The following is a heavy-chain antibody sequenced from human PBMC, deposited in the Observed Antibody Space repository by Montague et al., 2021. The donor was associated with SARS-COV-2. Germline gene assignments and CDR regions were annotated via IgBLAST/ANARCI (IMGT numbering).Heavy chain of an antibody. J-gene: IGHJ4*02. CDR3: TRKFAS. Sequence: SLSLSFSASGFIFSSHNMNWVRQAPGKGLEWVSFISGSNSTKYYADSVKGRFTISRDNAKNSLYLQMNSLRDDDTAVYYCTRKFASWGQGTLVTVSS. CDR2: ISGSNSTK. CDR1: GFIFSSHN. V-gene: IGHV3-48*02.